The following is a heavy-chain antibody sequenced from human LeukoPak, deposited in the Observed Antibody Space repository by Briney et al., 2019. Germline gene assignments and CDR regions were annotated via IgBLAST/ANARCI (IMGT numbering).Heavy chain of an antibody. V-gene: IGHV1-69*13. CDR1: GGTFSSYA. D-gene: IGHD3-22*01. Sequence: SVKVSCKASGGTFSSYAISWVRQAPGQGLEWMGGIIPIFGTANYAQKFQGRVTITADESTSTAYMELSSLRSEDTAVYYCARGLAEHYYDSSGYWGQGTLVTVSS. CDR2: IIPIFGTA. CDR3: ARGLAEHYYDSSGY. J-gene: IGHJ4*02.